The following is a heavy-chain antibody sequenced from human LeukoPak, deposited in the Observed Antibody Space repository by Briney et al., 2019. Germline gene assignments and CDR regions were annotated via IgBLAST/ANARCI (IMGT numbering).Heavy chain of an antibody. CDR3: ARFDDYGDYGNWFDP. V-gene: IGHV4-59*08. CDR2: IYYSGST. J-gene: IGHJ5*02. D-gene: IGHD4-17*01. CDR1: GGSMSSYY. Sequence: SETLSLTCTVSGGSMSSYYWSWIRQPPGKGLEWIGYIYYSGSTNYNPSLKSRVTISVDTSKNQFSLKLSSVTAADTAVYYCARFDDYGDYGNWFDPWGQGTLVTVSS.